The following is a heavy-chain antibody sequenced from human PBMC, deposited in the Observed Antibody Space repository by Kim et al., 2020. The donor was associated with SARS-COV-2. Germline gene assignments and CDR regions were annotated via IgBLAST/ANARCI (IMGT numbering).Heavy chain of an antibody. V-gene: IGHV3-23*01. CDR3: AKDPHSYTAMVTGPPDY. Sequence: GGSRRGSCAACGLSCCCWAMWWVRASPVGGRAWVSAISGSGGSTYYADSVKGRFTISRDNSKNTLYLQMNSLRAEDTAVYYCAKDPHSYTAMVTGPPDY. CDR1: GLSCCCWA. CDR2: ISGSGGST. J-gene: IGHJ4*01. D-gene: IGHD5-18*01.